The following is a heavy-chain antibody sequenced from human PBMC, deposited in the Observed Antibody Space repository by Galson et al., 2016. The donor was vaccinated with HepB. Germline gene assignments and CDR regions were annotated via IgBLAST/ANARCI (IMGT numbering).Heavy chain of an antibody. V-gene: IGHV3-7*01. CDR3: AVGLEVPDTQNVFDI. CDR2: IKRDGSEK. J-gene: IGHJ3*02. D-gene: IGHD2-2*02. CDR1: GFTFSSYW. Sequence: SLRLSCAASGFTFSSYWMSWVRQAPGKGLEWVTNIKRDGSEKHYVGSVKGRFAISRDDARNSLYLQMNSLRAEDTAIYYCAVGLEVPDTQNVFDIRGQGTMVTVSS.